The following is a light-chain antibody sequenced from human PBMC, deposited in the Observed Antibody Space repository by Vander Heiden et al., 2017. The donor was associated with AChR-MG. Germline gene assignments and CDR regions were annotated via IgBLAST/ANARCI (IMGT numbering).Light chain of an antibody. CDR1: RLRTYY. V-gene: IGLV3-19*01. Sequence: SSELTQDPAVSVALEPTVRITCQGDRLRTYYSSRYQQKPGQGPRLVIDGKNNRPSGIPDRFSGTTSGNTASLTITGAQAEDEADYYCNSRDSSRNLLGVVFGGGTKLTVL. CDR2: GKN. CDR3: NSRDSSRNLLGVV. J-gene: IGLJ3*02.